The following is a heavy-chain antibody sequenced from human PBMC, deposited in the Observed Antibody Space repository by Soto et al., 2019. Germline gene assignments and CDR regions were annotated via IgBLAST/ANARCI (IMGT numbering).Heavy chain of an antibody. CDR2: IYYSGST. V-gene: IGHV4-39*01. CDR3: AGCLSGVFGVVRHYYYGMDV. J-gene: IGHJ6*02. CDR1: GGSISSSSYY. Sequence: SETLSLTCTVSGGSISSSSYYWGWIRQPPGKGLEWIGSIYYSGSTYYNPSLKSRVTISVDTSKNQFSLKLSSVTAADTAVYYCAGCLSGVFGVVRHYYYGMDVWGQGTTVTVSS. D-gene: IGHD3-3*01.